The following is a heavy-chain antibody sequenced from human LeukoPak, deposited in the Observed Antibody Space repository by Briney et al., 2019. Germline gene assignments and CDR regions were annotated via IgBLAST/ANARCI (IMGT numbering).Heavy chain of an antibody. CDR3: AKKGPLNSSGWRFDY. Sequence: GGSLRLSCAASGFTFSSYAMSWVRQAPGKGLEWVSAISGSGGSTYYADSVKGRFTISRDNSKNALYLQMNSLRAEDTAVYYCAKKGPLNSSGWRFDYWGQGTLVTVSS. V-gene: IGHV3-23*01. CDR2: ISGSGGST. CDR1: GFTFSSYA. J-gene: IGHJ4*02. D-gene: IGHD6-19*01.